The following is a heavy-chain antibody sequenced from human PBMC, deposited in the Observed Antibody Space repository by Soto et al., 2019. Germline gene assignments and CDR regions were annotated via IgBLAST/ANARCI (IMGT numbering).Heavy chain of an antibody. CDR3: LVSGNYRFDY. Sequence: PEGSLSLSCAASGFTFSSYWMHWVRQAPGKGLVWVARVNGGGSSTSYADSVKGRFTISRDNAKNTLYLQMNSLRAEDTAVYYCLVSGNYRFDYWGPGILVTVSS. CDR2: VNGGGSST. CDR1: GFTFSSYW. V-gene: IGHV3-74*01. D-gene: IGHD1-26*01. J-gene: IGHJ4*02.